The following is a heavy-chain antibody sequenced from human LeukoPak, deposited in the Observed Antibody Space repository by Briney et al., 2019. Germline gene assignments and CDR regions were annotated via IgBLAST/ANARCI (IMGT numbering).Heavy chain of an antibody. J-gene: IGHJ4*02. CDR1: GGSCSGYY. CDR3: ARDNSRYYDYYGSGSYYKSLGFDY. CDR2: INHSGST. V-gene: IGHV4-34*01. D-gene: IGHD3-10*01. Sequence: PSETLSLTCAVYGGSCSGYYWSWIRQPPGKGLEWIGEINHSGSTNYNPSLKSRVTISVDTSKNQFSLKLSSVTAADTAVYYCARDNSRYYDYYGSGSYYKSLGFDYWGQGTLVTVSS.